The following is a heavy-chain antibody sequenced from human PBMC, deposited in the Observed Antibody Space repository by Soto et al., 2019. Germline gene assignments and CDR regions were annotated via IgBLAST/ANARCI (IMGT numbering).Heavy chain of an antibody. CDR2: IVVGSGNT. V-gene: IGHV1-58*01. CDR1: GFTFTSSA. J-gene: IGHJ6*02. CDR3: AADKRYYDFWSGYYIDYYYGMDV. D-gene: IGHD3-3*01. Sequence: GPEVKKPGTSVKVSCKASGFTFTSSAVQWVRQARGQRLEWIGWIVVGSGNTNYAQKFQERVTITRDMSTSTAYMELSSLRSEDTAVYYCAADKRYYDFWSGYYIDYYYGMDVWGQGTTVTVSS.